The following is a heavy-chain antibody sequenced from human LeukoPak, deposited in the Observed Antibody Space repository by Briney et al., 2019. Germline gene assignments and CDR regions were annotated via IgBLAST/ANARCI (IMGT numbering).Heavy chain of an antibody. CDR2: INHSGST. CDR3: ARASIAAAGNWFDP. V-gene: IGHV4-34*01. J-gene: IGHJ5*02. CDR1: GGSFSGYY. D-gene: IGHD6-13*01. Sequence: PETLSLTCAVYGGSFSGYYWSWIRQPPGKGLEWIGEINHSGSTNYNPSLKSRVTISVDTSKNQFSLKLSSVTAADTAVYYCARASIAAAGNWFDPWGQGTLVTVSS.